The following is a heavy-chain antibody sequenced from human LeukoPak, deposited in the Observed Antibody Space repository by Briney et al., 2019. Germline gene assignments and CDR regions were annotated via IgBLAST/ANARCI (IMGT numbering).Heavy chain of an antibody. CDR3: ATDSRDYDGLDV. Sequence: ASVKVSCKVSGYTLTELSMQWVRQAPGKGLEWMGGFDSENSERVYAQKFQDRVTMTGDTSADTAYMELSSLRSEDTAVYYCATDSRDYDGLDVWGQGTTVTVSS. CDR1: GYTLTELS. J-gene: IGHJ6*02. CDR2: FDSENSER. V-gene: IGHV1-24*01. D-gene: IGHD6-13*01.